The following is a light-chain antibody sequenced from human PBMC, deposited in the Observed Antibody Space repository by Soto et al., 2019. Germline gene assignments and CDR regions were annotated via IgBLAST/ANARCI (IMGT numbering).Light chain of an antibody. Sequence: QSALTQPASVSGSPGQSITISCTGTSSDVGGYNYVSWYQQHPGKVPRLMIYEVSNRPSGLSNRFSGSKSGNTASLTISGLQAEDEADYYCSSYPSSNTWVFGGGTKLTVL. CDR1: SSDVGGYNY. CDR3: SSYPSSNTWV. CDR2: EVS. J-gene: IGLJ3*02. V-gene: IGLV2-14*01.